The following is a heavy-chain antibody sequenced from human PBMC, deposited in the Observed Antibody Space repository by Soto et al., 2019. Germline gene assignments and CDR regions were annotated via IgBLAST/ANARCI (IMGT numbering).Heavy chain of an antibody. Sequence: EVQLVESGGGLVKPGGSLRLSCAASGFTFSNAWMNWVRQAPGKGLEWVGRIKSKTDGGITDYAAPVKGRFTISRDDSKNTLYLQMNSLKTEDTAVYYCTTVDYFTGTGYDYWGQGTLVTVSS. V-gene: IGHV3-15*07. CDR3: TTVDYFTGTGYDY. CDR2: IKSKTDGGIT. D-gene: IGHD6-25*01. J-gene: IGHJ4*02. CDR1: GFTFSNAW.